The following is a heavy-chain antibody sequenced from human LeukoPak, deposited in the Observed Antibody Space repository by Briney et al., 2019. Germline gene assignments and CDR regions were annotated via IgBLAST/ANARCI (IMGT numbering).Heavy chain of an antibody. V-gene: IGHV3-21*01. D-gene: IGHD4-17*01. CDR1: GFTFSSYS. CDR2: ISSSTSYI. Sequence: PGGSLRLSCAASGFTFSSYSMNWIRQAPGKGLEWVPSISSSTSYIYYADSVKGRFTFSKDNAKNSLYLQMNSLRAEDTAVYYCARAGGSTVSHSDYWGQGTLVTVSS. J-gene: IGHJ4*02. CDR3: ARAGGSTVSHSDY.